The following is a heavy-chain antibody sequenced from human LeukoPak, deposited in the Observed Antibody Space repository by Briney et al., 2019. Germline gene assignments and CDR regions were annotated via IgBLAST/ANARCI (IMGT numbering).Heavy chain of an antibody. D-gene: IGHD3-10*01. CDR1: GFTFSSYS. J-gene: IGHJ4*02. V-gene: IGHV3-48*01. CDR3: ARNYYGSGSYYVFDY. CDR2: ISSSSSTI. Sequence: GGSLRLSCAASGFTFSSYSMNWVRQAPGKGLEWVSYISSSSSTIYYADSVKGRFTISRDDAKNSLYLQMNSLRAEDTAVYYCARNYYGSGSYYVFDYWGQGTLVTVSS.